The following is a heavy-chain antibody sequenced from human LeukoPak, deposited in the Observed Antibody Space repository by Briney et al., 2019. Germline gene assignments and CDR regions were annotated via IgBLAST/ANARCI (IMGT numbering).Heavy chain of an antibody. D-gene: IGHD1-26*01. V-gene: IGHV4-4*02. CDR2: IYHSGST. CDR1: GGSISSSNW. J-gene: IGHJ4*02. CDR3: ARSGSSYYFDY. Sequence: PSGTLSLTCAVSGGSISSSNWWSWVRQPPGKGLEWIGEIYHSGSTNYNPSLKSRVTISVDTSKNQFSLKLSSVTAADTAVYYCARSGSSYYFDYWGQGTLVTVSS.